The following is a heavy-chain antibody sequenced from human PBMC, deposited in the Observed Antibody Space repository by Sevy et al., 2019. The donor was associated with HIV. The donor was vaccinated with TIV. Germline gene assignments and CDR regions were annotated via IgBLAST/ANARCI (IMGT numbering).Heavy chain of an antibody. CDR1: GFTFSSYA. Sequence: GGSLRLSCAASGFTFSSYAMSWVRQAPGKGLEWLSAISGSGGSTYYADSVKGRFTISRDNSKNTLYLQMNSLRAEDTAVYYCSIELAYCGGDCYSGWFDPWGQGTLVTVSS. CDR2: ISGSGGST. J-gene: IGHJ5*02. D-gene: IGHD2-21*02. V-gene: IGHV3-23*01. CDR3: SIELAYCGGDCYSGWFDP.